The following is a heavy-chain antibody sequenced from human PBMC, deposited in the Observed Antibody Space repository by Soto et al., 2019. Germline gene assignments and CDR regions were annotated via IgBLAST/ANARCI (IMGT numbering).Heavy chain of an antibody. J-gene: IGHJ4*02. CDR3: ARGARTRLWFGEPWRAYYFDY. Sequence: TSETLSLTCAVYGGSFSGYYWSWIRQPPGKGLEWIGEINHSGSTNYNPSLKSRVTISVDTSKNQFSLKLSSVTAADTAVYYCARGARTRLWFGEPWRAYYFDYWGQGTLVTVSS. CDR1: GGSFSGYY. CDR2: INHSGST. V-gene: IGHV4-34*01. D-gene: IGHD3-10*01.